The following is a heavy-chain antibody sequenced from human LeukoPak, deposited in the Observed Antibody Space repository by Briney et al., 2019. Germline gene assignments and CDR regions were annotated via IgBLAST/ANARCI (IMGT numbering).Heavy chain of an antibody. V-gene: IGHV3-7*01. Sequence: SGGSLRLSCAASGFTFSNYWMAWVRQTPGEGLGWVANINQDGSEKYYVDSVRGRFTISRDNAEKSLYLQMNSLRGEDTALYYCARLEVPHGNRGWYYESWGQGTLATVSS. CDR1: GFTFSNYW. CDR3: ARLEVPHGNRGWYYES. J-gene: IGHJ5*02. CDR2: INQDGSEK. D-gene: IGHD7-27*01.